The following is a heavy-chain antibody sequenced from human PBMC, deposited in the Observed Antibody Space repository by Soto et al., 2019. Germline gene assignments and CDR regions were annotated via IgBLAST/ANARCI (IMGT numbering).Heavy chain of an antibody. J-gene: IGHJ3*02. CDR3: AGGWFGMSGDDAFDI. CDR2: IITSNGNT. Sequence: QVQLVQSGVEVKKPGASVKVSCKASGYTFNSYGISWVRQAPGQGLEWVGWIITSNGNTDYAQKLQGRVTVTTDTSTSTAYMELRSLRSDDTAVYYCAGGWFGMSGDDAFDIWGQGTMVTVSS. V-gene: IGHV1-18*01. D-gene: IGHD3-10*01. CDR1: GYTFNSYG.